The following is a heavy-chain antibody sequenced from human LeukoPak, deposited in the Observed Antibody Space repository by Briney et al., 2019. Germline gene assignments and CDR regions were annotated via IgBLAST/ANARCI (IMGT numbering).Heavy chain of an antibody. CDR2: ISGSGGST. CDR3: ATTSCSGGSCYLRYYYYGMDV. CDR1: GFTFSSYA. V-gene: IGHV3-23*01. D-gene: IGHD2-15*01. J-gene: IGHJ6*02. Sequence: GGSLRLSCAASGFTFSSYAMSWVRQAPGKGLEWDSAISGSGGSTYYADSVKGRFTISRDNSKNTLYLQMNSLRAEDTAVYYCATTSCSGGSCYLRYYYYGMDVWGQGTTVTVSS.